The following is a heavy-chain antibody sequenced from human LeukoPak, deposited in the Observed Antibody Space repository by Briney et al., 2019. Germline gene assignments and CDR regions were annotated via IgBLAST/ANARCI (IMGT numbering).Heavy chain of an antibody. J-gene: IGHJ4*02. CDR1: GGSISTSSYY. D-gene: IGHD3-10*01. Sequence: SETLSLTCTVSGGSISTSSYYWGWIRQPPGKGLEWIGSIYYSGSTYYNPSLKSRVTISVDTSKNQFSLKLSSVTAADTAVYYCARLRWYRNSGSYTDYWGQGTLVTVPS. CDR3: ARLRWYRNSGSYTDY. V-gene: IGHV4-39*07. CDR2: IYYSGST.